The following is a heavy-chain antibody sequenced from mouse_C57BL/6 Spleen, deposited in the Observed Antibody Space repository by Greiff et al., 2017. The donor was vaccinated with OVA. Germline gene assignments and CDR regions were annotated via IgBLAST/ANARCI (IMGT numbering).Heavy chain of an antibody. CDR3: ATTVPYFDY. D-gene: IGHD1-1*01. J-gene: IGHJ2*01. V-gene: IGHV5-4*01. CDR1: GFTFSSYA. Sequence: EVQVVESGGGLVKPGGSLKLSCAASGFTFSSYAMSWVRQTPEKRLEWVATISDGGSYTYYPDNVKGRFTISRDNAKNNLYLQMSHLKSEDTAMYYCATTVPYFDYWGQGTTLTVSS. CDR2: ISDGGSYT.